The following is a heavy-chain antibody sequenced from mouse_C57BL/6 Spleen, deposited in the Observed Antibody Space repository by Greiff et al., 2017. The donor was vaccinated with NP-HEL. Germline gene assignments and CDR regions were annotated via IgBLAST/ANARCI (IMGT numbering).Heavy chain of an antibody. CDR1: GYTFTSYG. D-gene: IGHD3-2*02. CDR3: ARVPAQGAMDY. CDR2: IYPRSGNT. J-gene: IGHJ4*01. Sequence: VKLMESGAELARPGASVKLSCKASGYTFTSYGISWVKQRTGQGLEWIGEIYPRSGNTYYNEKFKGKATLTADKSSSTAYMELRSLTSEDSAVYFCARVPAQGAMDYWGQGTSVTVSS. V-gene: IGHV1-81*01.